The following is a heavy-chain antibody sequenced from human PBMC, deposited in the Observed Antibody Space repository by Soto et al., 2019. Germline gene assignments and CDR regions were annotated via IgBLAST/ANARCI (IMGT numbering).Heavy chain of an antibody. J-gene: IGHJ4*02. CDR3: ARAVNIAAAGPFDY. D-gene: IGHD6-13*01. V-gene: IGHV4-61*01. CDR2: IYYSGST. Sequence: PSETLSLTCTGSGGSVSSGSYYWSWIRQPPGKGLEWIGYIYYSGSTNYNPSLKSRVTISVDTSKNQFSLKLSSVTAADTAVYYCARAVNIAAAGPFDYWGQGTLVTVSS. CDR1: GGSVSSGSYY.